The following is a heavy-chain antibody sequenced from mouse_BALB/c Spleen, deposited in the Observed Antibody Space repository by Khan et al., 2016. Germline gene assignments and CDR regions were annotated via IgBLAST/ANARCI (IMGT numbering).Heavy chain of an antibody. D-gene: IGHD2-4*01. Sequence: VQLQQSGPELEKPGASVKISCKASGYSFTGYNMNWVKQTNGKSLEWIGNIDPYYGGSTYNQKFKGKATLTVDKSSSTAYMQLKSLTSEDSAVYYCARSGDYDEYYVMDYWGQGTSVTVSS. CDR1: GYSFTGYN. V-gene: IGHV1-39*01. CDR3: ARSGDYDEYYVMDY. J-gene: IGHJ4*01. CDR2: IDPYYGGS.